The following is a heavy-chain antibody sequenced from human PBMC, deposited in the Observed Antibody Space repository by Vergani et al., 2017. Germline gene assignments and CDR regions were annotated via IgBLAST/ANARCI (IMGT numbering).Heavy chain of an antibody. CDR3: ARVNTETNGHLYYYYYMDV. Sequence: QVQLQQWGGGLLKPSETLSLTCVVNGGSFTSYHWTWIRQSPGEGLEWVGDIDHTGRPDYNPSLKSRLTISVDKSRNQFSLTLNSVTATDTAISFCARVNTETNGHLYYYYYMDVWVQGTAVTVS. J-gene: IGHJ6*03. V-gene: IGHV4-34*01. CDR2: IDHTGRP. D-gene: IGHD4-11*01. CDR1: GGSFTSYH.